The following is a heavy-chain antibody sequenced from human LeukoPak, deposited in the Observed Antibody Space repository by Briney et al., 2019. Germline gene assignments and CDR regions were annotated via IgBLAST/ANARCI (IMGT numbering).Heavy chain of an antibody. J-gene: IGHJ4*02. D-gene: IGHD4/OR15-4a*01. CDR1: GGTFSSYA. V-gene: IGHV1-69*05. CDR3: ARGLTSANYFGY. CDR2: IIPIFGTA. Sequence: SVKVSCKASGGTFSSYAISWVRQAPGQGLEWMGGIIPIFGTANYAQKFQGRVTITTDESTSTAYMELSSLRSEDTAVYYCARGLTSANYFGYWGQGTLVTVSS.